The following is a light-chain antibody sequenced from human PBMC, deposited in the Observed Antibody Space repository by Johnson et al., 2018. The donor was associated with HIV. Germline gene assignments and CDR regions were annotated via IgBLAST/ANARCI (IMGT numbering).Light chain of an antibody. CDR3: GTWDSSLSAGV. Sequence: QSVLTQPPSVSAAPGQKVTISCSGSSSNIGNNYVSWYQQLPGTVPKLLIYDNNKRPSGIPDRFSGSKSGTSATLGITGLQTGDEADYYCGTWDSSLSAGVFGTGTKVTV. V-gene: IGLV1-51*01. J-gene: IGLJ1*01. CDR1: SSNIGNNY. CDR2: DNN.